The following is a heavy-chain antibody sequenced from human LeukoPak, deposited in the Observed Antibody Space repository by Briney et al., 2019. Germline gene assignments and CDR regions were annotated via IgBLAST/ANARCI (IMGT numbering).Heavy chain of an antibody. Sequence: ASVKVSRKASGYTFTSYGISWVRQAPGQGLEWTGWISAYNGNTNYAQKLQGRVTMTTDTSTSTAYMELRSLRSDDTAVYYCAREEAPRTYYYGSGSHSYCYYGMDVWGQGTTVTVSS. D-gene: IGHD3-10*01. V-gene: IGHV1-18*01. CDR2: ISAYNGNT. J-gene: IGHJ6*02. CDR1: GYTFTSYG. CDR3: AREEAPRTYYYGSGSHSYCYYGMDV.